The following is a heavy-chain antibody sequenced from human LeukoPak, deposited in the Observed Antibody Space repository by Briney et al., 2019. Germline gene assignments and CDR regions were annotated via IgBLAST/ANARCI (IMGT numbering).Heavy chain of an antibody. CDR3: ASDTYF. Sequence: SETLSLTCTVSGGSISSYYWSWIRQPPGKGLEWIGYIYYSGSTNYNPSLKSRVTISVDTSKNQFSLKLSSVTAADTAVYYCASDTYFWGQGTLVTVSS. D-gene: IGHD3-9*01. J-gene: IGHJ4*02. V-gene: IGHV4-59*01. CDR2: IYYSGST. CDR1: GGSISSYY.